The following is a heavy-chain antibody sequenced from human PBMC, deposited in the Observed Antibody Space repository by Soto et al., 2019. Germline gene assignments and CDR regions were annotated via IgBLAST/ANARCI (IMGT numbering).Heavy chain of an antibody. CDR2: IGTSGSYI. V-gene: IGHV3-21*01. Sequence: GGSLRLSCAVSGFIFSRYSMNWVRQAPGKGLEWVSSIGTSGSYIYDTDSVKGRFTISRDNTKDSLYLQMNSLRAEDTAIYYCARGSAFIGLDYWGQGT. CDR1: GFIFSRYS. CDR3: ARGSAFIGLDY. J-gene: IGHJ4*02. D-gene: IGHD1-26*01.